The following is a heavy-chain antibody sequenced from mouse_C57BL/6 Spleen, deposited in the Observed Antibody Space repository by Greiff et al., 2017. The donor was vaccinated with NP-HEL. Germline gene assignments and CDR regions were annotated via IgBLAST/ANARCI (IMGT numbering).Heavy chain of an antibody. D-gene: IGHD1-1*01. J-gene: IGHJ2*01. CDR2: ISYDGSN. V-gene: IGHV3-6*01. CDR1: GYSITSGYY. CDR3: ARDHYYYGKPSYFDY. Sequence: EVQLQQSGPGLVKPSQSLSLTCSVTGYSITSGYYWNWIRQFPGNKLEWMGYISYDGSNNYNPSLKNRISITRDTSKNQFFLKLNSVTTEDTATYYCARDHYYYGKPSYFDYWGQSTTLTVSS.